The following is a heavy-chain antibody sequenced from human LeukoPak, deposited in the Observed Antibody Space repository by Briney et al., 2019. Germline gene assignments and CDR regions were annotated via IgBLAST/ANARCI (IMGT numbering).Heavy chain of an antibody. D-gene: IGHD6-19*01. Sequence: SETLSLTCTVSGGSISSYYWSWIRQPPGKGLEWIGYIYYSGSTNYNPSLKSRVTISVDTSKNQFSLKLSSVTAADTAVYYCARMSRFGSGWYWFDPWGQGTLVTVSS. V-gene: IGHV4-59*08. CDR2: IYYSGST. J-gene: IGHJ5*02. CDR3: ARMSRFGSGWYWFDP. CDR1: GGSISSYY.